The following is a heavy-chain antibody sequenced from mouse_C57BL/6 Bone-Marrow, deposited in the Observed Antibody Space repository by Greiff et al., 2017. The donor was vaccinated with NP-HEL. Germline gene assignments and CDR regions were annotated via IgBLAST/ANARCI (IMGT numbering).Heavy chain of an antibody. Sequence: VQLQQSGTVLARPGASVKMSCKTSGYTFTSYWMHWVKQRPGQGLEWIGAIYPGNSDTSYNQKFKGKAKLTAVTSASTAYMELRSLTSEDSAVYFCARVTGTWYFDVWGTGTTVTVSS. CDR1: GYTFTSYW. CDR3: ARVTGTWYFDV. J-gene: IGHJ1*03. CDR2: IYPGNSDT. D-gene: IGHD4-1*01. V-gene: IGHV1-5*01.